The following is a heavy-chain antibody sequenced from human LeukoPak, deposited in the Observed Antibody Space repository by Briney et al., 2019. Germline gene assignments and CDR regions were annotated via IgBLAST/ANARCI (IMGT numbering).Heavy chain of an antibody. J-gene: IGHJ4*02. CDR1: GFTFSSYG. V-gene: IGHV3-33*01. CDR2: IWYDGSNK. Sequence: GGSLRLSCAASGFTFSSYGMHWVRQAPGKGLEWVAVIWYDGSNKYYADSVKGRFTISRDNSKNTLYLQMNSLRAEDTAVYYCARGDDFWTLDYWGQGTLVTVSS. CDR3: ARGDDFWTLDY. D-gene: IGHD3-3*01.